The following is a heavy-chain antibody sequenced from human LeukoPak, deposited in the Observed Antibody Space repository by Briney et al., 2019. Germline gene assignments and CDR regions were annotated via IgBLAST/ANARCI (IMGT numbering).Heavy chain of an antibody. V-gene: IGHV5-51*01. J-gene: IGHJ4*02. CDR1: GYSFTSYC. D-gene: IGHD2-15*01. Sequence: GESLKISCKGSGYSFTSYCIGWVRQMPGKGLEWMGIIYPGDSDTRYSPSFQGQVTISADKSISTAYLQWSSLKASDTAMYYCARHCSGGSCYPGFDYWGQGTLVTVSS. CDR2: IYPGDSDT. CDR3: ARHCSGGSCYPGFDY.